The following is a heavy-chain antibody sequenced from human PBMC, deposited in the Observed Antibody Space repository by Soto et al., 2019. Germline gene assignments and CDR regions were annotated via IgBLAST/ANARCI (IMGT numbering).Heavy chain of an antibody. D-gene: IGHD3-16*02. CDR3: ARGVTFGGVIAPRFDP. V-gene: IGHV4-30-4*01. J-gene: IGHJ5*02. CDR2: IYYSGST. Sequence: SETLSLTCTVSGGSISSGDYYWSWIRQPPGKGLEWIGYIYYSGSTYYNPSLRSRVTISVDTSKNQFSLKLSSVTAADTAVYYCARGVTFGGVIAPRFDPWGQGTLVTVSS. CDR1: GGSISSGDYY.